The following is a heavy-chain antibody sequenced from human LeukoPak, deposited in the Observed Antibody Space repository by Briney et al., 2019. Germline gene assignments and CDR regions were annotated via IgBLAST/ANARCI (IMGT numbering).Heavy chain of an antibody. Sequence: ASAKVSCKVSGYTLTQLAMHWVRQAPGKGGEWMGGFDPEDGETVYAQKFQDRVAMTEDTSTDTANMELTSLASEDTAVYYCATQARGYFYYWGQGTLVTVSS. V-gene: IGHV1-24*01. CDR2: FDPEDGET. J-gene: IGHJ4*02. CDR1: GYTLTQLA. CDR3: ATQARGYFYY.